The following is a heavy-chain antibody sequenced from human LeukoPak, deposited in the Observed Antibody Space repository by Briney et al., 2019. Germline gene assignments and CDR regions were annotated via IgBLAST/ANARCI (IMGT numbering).Heavy chain of an antibody. CDR2: LSGSGNNT. CDR3: AKFGSSGSPYWSPSDY. V-gene: IGHV3-23*01. CDR1: GLTFNTNA. Sequence: GGYLRLYGAASGLTFNTNAMNWLPQAPGKGLEWVSGLSGSGNNTYYSGSVRGPFTISRDNSKNTLYLQLNNLRAEDTAVYYCAKFGSSGSPYWSPSDYWGQGVLVTVSA. D-gene: IGHD3-10*01. J-gene: IGHJ4*02.